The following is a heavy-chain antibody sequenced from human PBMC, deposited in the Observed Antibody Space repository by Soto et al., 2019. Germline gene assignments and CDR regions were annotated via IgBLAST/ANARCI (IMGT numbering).Heavy chain of an antibody. CDR3: ARGESKKTYYDFWSGPHWLHLAY. Sequence: ASVKVSCKASGYTFTSYGISWVRQAPGQGLEWMGWISAYNGNTNYAQKLQGRVTMTTDTSTSTAYMELRSLRSDDTAVYYCARGESKKTYYDFWSGPHWLHLAYWGQGTLVTVSS. D-gene: IGHD3-3*01. CDR2: ISAYNGNT. CDR1: GYTFTSYG. J-gene: IGHJ4*02. V-gene: IGHV1-18*01.